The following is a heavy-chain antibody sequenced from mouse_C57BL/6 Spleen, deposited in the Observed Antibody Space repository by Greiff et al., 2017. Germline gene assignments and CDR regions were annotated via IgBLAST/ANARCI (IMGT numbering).Heavy chain of an antibody. D-gene: IGHD1-1*01. Sequence: EVQLQQSGPELVKPGASVKISCKASGYTFTDYYMNWVKQSHGKSLEWIGDINPNNGGTSYNQKFKGKATLTVDKSSSTAYMELRSLTSEDSAVXYCAREFYLLRDYFDDWGKGTTLTVSS. CDR2: INPNNGGT. CDR3: AREFYLLRDYFDD. V-gene: IGHV1-26*01. J-gene: IGHJ2*01. CDR1: GYTFTDYY.